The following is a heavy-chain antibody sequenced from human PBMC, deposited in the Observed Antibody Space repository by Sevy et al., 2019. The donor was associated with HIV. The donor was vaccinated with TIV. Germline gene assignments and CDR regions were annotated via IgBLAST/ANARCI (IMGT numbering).Heavy chain of an antibody. Sequence: GGSLRLSCAASGFTFSSYGMHWVRQAPGKGLEWVAVIWYDGSNKYYADSVKGRFTISRDNSKNTLYLQMNSLRAEDTAVYYCARGIAAPNYYYYGMDVWGQGTTVTVSS. CDR3: ARGIAAPNYYYYGMDV. D-gene: IGHD6-13*01. CDR2: IWYDGSNK. J-gene: IGHJ6*02. V-gene: IGHV3-33*01. CDR1: GFTFSSYG.